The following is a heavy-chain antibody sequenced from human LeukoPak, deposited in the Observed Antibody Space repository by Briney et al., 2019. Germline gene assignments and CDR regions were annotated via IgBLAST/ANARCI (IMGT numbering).Heavy chain of an antibody. CDR3: ARDSPLDTAIVD. CDR2: SYYCGGT. CDR1: GGAFSCCSYC. V-gene: IGHV4-39*07. J-gene: IGHJ4*02. D-gene: IGHD5-18*01. Sequence: PETLSQTRPAPGGAFSCCSYCWGGSRQRPGEGRAWGGSSYYCGGTYYNPSLKSRVTISVDTSNNPFSLKLSSVTTADTAVYYCARDSPLDTAIVDWGQGTLVTGSS.